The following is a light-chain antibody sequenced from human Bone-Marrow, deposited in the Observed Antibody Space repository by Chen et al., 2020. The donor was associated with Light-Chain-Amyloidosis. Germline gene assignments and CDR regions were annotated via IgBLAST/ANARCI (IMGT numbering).Light chain of an antibody. CDR2: AAS. Sequence: DIPMTQSPSSLSASVGDKVTITCRASQNIGNYLNWYQQKPGKAPKFLISAASSLQSGVPSRFSGSGSGTDFTLTISSLEPEDFATYFCQHCYSTPRTFGGGTKVEIK. J-gene: IGKJ4*01. CDR1: QNIGNY. CDR3: QHCYSTPRT. V-gene: IGKV1-39*01.